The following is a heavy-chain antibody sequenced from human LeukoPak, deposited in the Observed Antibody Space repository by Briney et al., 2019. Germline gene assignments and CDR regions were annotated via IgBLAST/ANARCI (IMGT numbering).Heavy chain of an antibody. CDR2: ISWNSGSI. CDR1: GFTFDDYA. J-gene: IGHJ3*02. Sequence: GVSLRLSCAASGFTFDDYAMHWVRQAPGKGLEWVSGISWNSGSIGYADSVKGRFTISRDNAKNSLYLQMSSLRAEDTALYYCAKGGVLRYFDWSEDAFDIWGQGTMVTVSS. CDR3: AKGGVLRYFDWSEDAFDI. D-gene: IGHD3-9*01. V-gene: IGHV3-9*01.